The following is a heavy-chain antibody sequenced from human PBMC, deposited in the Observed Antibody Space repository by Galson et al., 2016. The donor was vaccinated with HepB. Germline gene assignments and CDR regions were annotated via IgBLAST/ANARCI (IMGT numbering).Heavy chain of an antibody. CDR2: IYSGGTT. CDR1: GFTVSSNY. D-gene: IGHD6-13*01. V-gene: IGHV3-53*01. J-gene: IGHJ4*02. CDR3: ARVKSGAAAGTIDY. Sequence: SLRLSCAASGFTVSSNYISWVRQAPGRGLEWVSVIYSGGTTYYADSVKGRFTISRDNSKNIFYLQMNSLRAEDTAIYYCARVKSGAAAGTIDYWGQGTLVTVSS.